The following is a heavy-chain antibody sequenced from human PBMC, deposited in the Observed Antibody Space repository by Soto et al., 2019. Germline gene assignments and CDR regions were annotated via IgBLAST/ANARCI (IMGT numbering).Heavy chain of an antibody. CDR1: GGSINYSY. Sequence: SETLSLTCTVSGGSINYSYWTWIRQPPGKGLEWIGYISYTGSANYSASLKSRPTISVDTSKSQFSLKLSSVTAADTALYYCARVNYGDYYYGMDVWGQGTTVTVSS. D-gene: IGHD4-17*01. J-gene: IGHJ6*02. CDR3: ARVNYGDYYYGMDV. CDR2: ISYTGSA. V-gene: IGHV4-59*01.